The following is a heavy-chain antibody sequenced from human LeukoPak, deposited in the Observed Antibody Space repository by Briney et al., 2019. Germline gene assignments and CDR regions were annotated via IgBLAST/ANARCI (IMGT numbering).Heavy chain of an antibody. D-gene: IGHD5-18*01. V-gene: IGHV4-30-4*08. CDR2: IYYSGST. J-gene: IGHJ4*02. Sequence: LRLSCAASGFTFSSYWMNWVRQPPGKGLEWIGYIYYSGSTYYTPSLRGRVTISVDTSKNQFSLNLSSVTAADTAAYYCARGYSLDYWGQGTLVTVSS. CDR1: GFTFSSYW. CDR3: ARGYSLDY.